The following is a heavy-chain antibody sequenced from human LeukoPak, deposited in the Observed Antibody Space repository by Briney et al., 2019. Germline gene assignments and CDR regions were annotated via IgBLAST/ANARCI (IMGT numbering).Heavy chain of an antibody. V-gene: IGHV3-33*06. CDR3: AKEGSDAFDI. CDR2: IWYDGSNK. CDR1: GFTFSSYG. Sequence: GRSLRLSCAASGFTFSSYGMHWVRQAPGKGLEWVAVIWYDGSNKYYADSVKGRFTISRDNSKNTLYLQMNSLRAEDTAVYYCAKEGSDAFDIWGQGTMVTVSS. J-gene: IGHJ3*02.